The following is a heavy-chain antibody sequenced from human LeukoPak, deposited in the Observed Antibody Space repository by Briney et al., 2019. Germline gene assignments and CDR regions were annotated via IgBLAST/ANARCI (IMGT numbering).Heavy chain of an antibody. Sequence: ASVKVSCKASGYTFTSYGISWVRQAPGQGREWMGWISAYNGNTNYAQKLQGRVTMTTDTSTSTAYMELRSLRSDDTAVYYCARASLATYYYDSSATGIDYWGQGTLVTVSS. J-gene: IGHJ4*02. CDR3: ARASLATYYYDSSATGIDY. V-gene: IGHV1-18*01. CDR1: GYTFTSYG. D-gene: IGHD3-22*01. CDR2: ISAYNGNT.